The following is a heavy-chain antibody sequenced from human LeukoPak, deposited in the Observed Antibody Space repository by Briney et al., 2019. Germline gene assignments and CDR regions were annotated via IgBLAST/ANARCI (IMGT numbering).Heavy chain of an antibody. D-gene: IGHD4-17*01. J-gene: IGHJ2*01. CDR3: ARDPGDYDHDWYFDL. CDR2: IYTSGTT. Sequence: SETLSLTCSVSGGSISNSCWKWIRQPAGKELEWIGRIYTSGTTHYNPSLQSRLTMSIDTSKNQLSLKLDSVTAADTAMYFCARDPGDYDHDWYFDLWGRGTLVTVSS. V-gene: IGHV4-4*07. CDR1: GGSISNSC.